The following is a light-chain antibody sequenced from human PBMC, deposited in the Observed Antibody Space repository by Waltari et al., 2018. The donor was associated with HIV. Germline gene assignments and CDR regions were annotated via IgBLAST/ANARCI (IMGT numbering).Light chain of an antibody. Sequence: ATRMTQPPPSISASTGDRVTITCRASQDISTYVAWYQQKPGKAPKLLMFGSTILQSGVPSRFNGSGSGTDFSLNINCLQSEDFATYYCHQYSSSPQTFGQGTKVEIK. J-gene: IGKJ1*01. CDR1: QDISTY. CDR2: GST. V-gene: IGKV1-8*01. CDR3: HQYSSSPQT.